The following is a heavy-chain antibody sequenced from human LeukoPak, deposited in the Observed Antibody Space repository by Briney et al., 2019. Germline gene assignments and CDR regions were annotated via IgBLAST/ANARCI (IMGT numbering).Heavy chain of an antibody. CDR3: ARVGIAVAIDY. CDR2: ISWNSGSI. Sequence: GRSLRLSCAAFGFTFDDYAMHWVRQAPGKGLEWVSGISWNSGSIGYADSVKGRFTISRDNAKNSLYLQMNSLRAEDTAVYYCARVGIAVAIDYWGQGTLVTVSS. CDR1: GFTFDDYA. J-gene: IGHJ4*02. D-gene: IGHD6-19*01. V-gene: IGHV3-9*01.